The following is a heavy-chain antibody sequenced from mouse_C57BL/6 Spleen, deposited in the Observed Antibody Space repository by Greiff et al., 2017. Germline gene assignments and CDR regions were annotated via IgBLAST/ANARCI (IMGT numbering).Heavy chain of an antibody. J-gene: IGHJ1*03. V-gene: IGHV7-3*01. Sequence: EVQLVESGGGLVQPGGSLSLSCAASGFTFTDYYMSWVRQPPGKALEWLGFIRNKANGYTTEYSASVKGRFTISRDNSQSILYLQMNALRAEDSATYYCARSHYGSSGYWYFDVWGTGTTVTVSS. D-gene: IGHD1-1*01. CDR1: GFTFTDYY. CDR2: IRNKANGYTT. CDR3: ARSHYGSSGYWYFDV.